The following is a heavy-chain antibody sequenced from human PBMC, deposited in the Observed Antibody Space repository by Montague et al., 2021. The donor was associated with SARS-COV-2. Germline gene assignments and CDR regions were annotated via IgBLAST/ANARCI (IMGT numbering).Heavy chain of an antibody. Sequence: TLSLTCTVSGGSISTGRYFWSWIRQPAGKGLEWIGRISTSGSTHYSPSLKSRVTISVDTSKNQFSLKLDSMTAADTALYYCTSGGSNFGSEFDYWGQGTMVTVSS. V-gene: IGHV4-61*02. D-gene: IGHD3-10*01. CDR2: ISTSGST. CDR1: GGSISTGRYF. J-gene: IGHJ4*02. CDR3: TSGGSNFGSEFDY.